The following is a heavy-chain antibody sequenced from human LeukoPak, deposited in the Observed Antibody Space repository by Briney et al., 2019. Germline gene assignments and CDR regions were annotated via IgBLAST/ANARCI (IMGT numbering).Heavy chain of an antibody. CDR1: GDIVSSNSAV. V-gene: IGHV6-1*01. J-gene: IGHJ4*02. CDR2: TYYRSKWYN. CDR3: ARESGGRVSMGD. D-gene: IGHD3-16*01. Sequence: SQTLSLTCAISGDIVSSNSAVWNWIRQSPSRGLEWLGRTYYRSKWYNDYAVSVKSRIAINPDTSKNQFSLRLNSVTPEDTAVYYCARESGGRVSMGDWGQGTLVTVSS.